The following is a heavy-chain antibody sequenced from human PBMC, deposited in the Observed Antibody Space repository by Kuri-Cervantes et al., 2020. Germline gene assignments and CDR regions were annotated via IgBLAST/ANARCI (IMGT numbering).Heavy chain of an antibody. D-gene: IGHD2/OR15-2a*01. J-gene: IGHJ6*02. Sequence: LSLTCAASGFTFDDYAMHWVRQAPGKGLEWVSGISWNSGSIGYADSVKGRFTISRDNAKNSLYLHMNSLRAEDTALYYCAKGLSTTPYYYHYGMDVWGQGTTVTVSS. CDR2: ISWNSGSI. CDR1: GFTFDDYA. V-gene: IGHV3-9*01. CDR3: AKGLSTTPYYYHYGMDV.